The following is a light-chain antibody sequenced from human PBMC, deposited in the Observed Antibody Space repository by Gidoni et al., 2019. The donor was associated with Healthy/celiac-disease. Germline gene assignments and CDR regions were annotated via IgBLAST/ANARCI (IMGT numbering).Light chain of an antibody. CDR1: SSNIGAGYD. Sequence: QSVLTQPHSVSGAPGQRVPISCTGSSSNIGAGYDVHWYQQLPGTAPKLLIYGNSNRPSGVPDRFSGSKSGTSASLAITGLQAEDEADYYCQSYDSSLSAFYVFGTGTKVTVL. CDR3: QSYDSSLSAFYV. J-gene: IGLJ1*01. V-gene: IGLV1-40*01. CDR2: GNS.